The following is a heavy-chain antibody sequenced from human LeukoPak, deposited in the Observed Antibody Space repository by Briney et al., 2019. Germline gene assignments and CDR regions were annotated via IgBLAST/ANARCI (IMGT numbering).Heavy chain of an antibody. J-gene: IGHJ4*02. CDR3: ARRIPATASGLDY. V-gene: IGHV3-23*01. D-gene: IGHD2-2*01. CDR1: GFTFSSYA. Sequence: GGSLRLSCAASGFTFSSYAMSWVRQAPGKGLECVSTISGSGDYTYYADSVKGRFTISRDNSKNTLYLQMNRLSAEDTAVYYCARRIPATASGLDYWGQGTLVTVSS. CDR2: ISGSGDYT.